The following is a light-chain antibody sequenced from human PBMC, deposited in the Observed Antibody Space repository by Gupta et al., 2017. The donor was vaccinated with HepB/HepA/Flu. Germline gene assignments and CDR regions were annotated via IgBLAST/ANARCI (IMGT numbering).Light chain of an antibody. J-gene: IGKJ4*01. Sequence: DVVLTQSPLSLPVTLGQRVSISCRSSQSIVCSDRDSIWHWFQQSPGKSPRRLLYQVSTPDSGVPERPTGSGSGTEGTLRISRVEAQQLAIYSCVQGTHWPTFGAGTKVEIK. CDR1: QSIVCSDRDSI. CDR3: VQGTHWPT. CDR2: QVS. V-gene: IGKV2-30*01.